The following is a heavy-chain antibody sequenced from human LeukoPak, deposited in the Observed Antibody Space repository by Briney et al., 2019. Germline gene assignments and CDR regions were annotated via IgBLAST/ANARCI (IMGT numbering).Heavy chain of an antibody. V-gene: IGHV1-2*02. CDR1: GGTFSSYA. CDR2: INPNSGGT. Sequence: SVKVSCKASGGTFSSYAISWVRQAPGQGLEWMGWINPNSGGTYYVQKFQGRVTLTRDTSINTAYMELSRLTSDDTAVYYCAREIGDFDYWGQGTLVTVSS. CDR3: AREIGDFDY. D-gene: IGHD2/OR15-2a*01. J-gene: IGHJ4*02.